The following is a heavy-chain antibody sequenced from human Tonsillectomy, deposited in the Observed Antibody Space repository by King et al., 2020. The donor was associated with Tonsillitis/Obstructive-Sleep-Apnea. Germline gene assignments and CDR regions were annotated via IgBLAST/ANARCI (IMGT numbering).Heavy chain of an antibody. V-gene: IGHV4-34*01. CDR2: INHGGGT. CDR3: ARGSWNYGYSYYMDV. CDR1: GGSFSGYY. Sequence: VQLQQWGAGLLKPSETLSLTCAVYGGSFSGYYWSWIRQPPGKGLEWIGEINHGGGTNYNPSLRSRVTISVDTSKNQFSLKLTSVTAADTAVYYCARGSWNYGYSYYMDVWGKGPTVTVSS. J-gene: IGHJ6*03. D-gene: IGHD1-7*01.